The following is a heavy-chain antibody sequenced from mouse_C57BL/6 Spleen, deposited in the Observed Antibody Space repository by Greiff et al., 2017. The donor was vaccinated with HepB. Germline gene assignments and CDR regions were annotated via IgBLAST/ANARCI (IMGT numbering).Heavy chain of an antibody. J-gene: IGHJ3*01. CDR3: ASNYDYLTGFAY. D-gene: IGHD2-4*01. Sequence: VQLKESGPGLVKPSQSLSLTCSVTGYSITSGYYWNWIRQFPGNKLEWMGYISYDGSNNYNPSLKNRISITRDTSKNQFFLKLNSVTTEDTATYYCASNYDYLTGFAYWGQGTLVTVSA. CDR1: GYSITSGYY. CDR2: ISYDGSN. V-gene: IGHV3-6*01.